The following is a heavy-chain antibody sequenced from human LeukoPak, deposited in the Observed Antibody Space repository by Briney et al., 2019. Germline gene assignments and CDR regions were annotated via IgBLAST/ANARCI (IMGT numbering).Heavy chain of an antibody. J-gene: IGHJ5*02. CDR2: IFVGSGNT. V-gene: IGHV1-58*01. Sequence: ASVKVSCKASGFTFTSSAVQWVRQARGQGLEWMGWIFVGSGNTNYAQKFQERVTITRDMSTSTAYMELSSLRSEDTAVYYCAAVKSGSGTGVWFDLWGQGTLVTVSS. D-gene: IGHD3-10*01. CDR3: AAVKSGSGTGVWFDL. CDR1: GFTFTSSA.